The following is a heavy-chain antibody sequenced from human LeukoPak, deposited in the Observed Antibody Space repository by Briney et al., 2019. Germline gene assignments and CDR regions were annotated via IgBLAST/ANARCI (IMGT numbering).Heavy chain of an antibody. CDR2: IIPILGIA. V-gene: IGHV1-69*04. J-gene: IGHJ4*02. CDR3: AQSDYSGYDEDY. CDR1: GGTFSSYA. D-gene: IGHD5-12*01. Sequence: SVKVSCKASGGTFSSYAISWVRQTPGQGLEWMGRIIPILGIANYAQKFQGRVTITADKSTSTAHMELSSLRSEDTAVYYCAQSDYSGYDEDYWGQGTLVTVSS.